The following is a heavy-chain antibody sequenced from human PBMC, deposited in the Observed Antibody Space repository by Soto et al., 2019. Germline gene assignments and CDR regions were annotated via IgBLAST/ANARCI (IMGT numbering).Heavy chain of an antibody. CDR2: ISAYNGNT. V-gene: IGHV1-18*01. CDR1: GYSFATSG. J-gene: IGHJ4*02. Sequence: QVKLVQSGTEVKKPGASLKVSCKASGYSFATSGMTWVRQAPGQGLEWVGWISAYNGNTNYDQNLQDRVTITTDTSTSTAYLELRNLRSDDSAGYYCARAGQYYDASGYANWGQGTLVTVSS. CDR3: ARAGQYYDASGYAN. D-gene: IGHD3-22*01.